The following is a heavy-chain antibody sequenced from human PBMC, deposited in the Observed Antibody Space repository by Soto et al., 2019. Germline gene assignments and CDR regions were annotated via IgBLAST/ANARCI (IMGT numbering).Heavy chain of an antibody. D-gene: IGHD4-4*01. CDR1: GGTFSTYG. V-gene: IGHV1-69*18. CDR2: IIPLIGTA. Sequence: QVQLVQSGAEVRKPGSSVTVSCKASGGTFSTYGITWVRQAPGQGLEWMGNIIPLIGTANYAQRFRGRVTITADASTTTASMELTSLRSEDTAVYYCARVVMTTVPASFYYGLDVWGQGTTVTVSS. CDR3: ARVVMTTVPASFYYGLDV. J-gene: IGHJ6*02.